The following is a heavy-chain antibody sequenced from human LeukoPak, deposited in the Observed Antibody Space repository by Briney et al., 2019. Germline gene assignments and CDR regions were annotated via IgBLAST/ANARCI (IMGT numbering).Heavy chain of an antibody. J-gene: IGHJ6*03. Sequence: PSETLSLTCAVYGGSFSGYYWSWIRQPPGKGLEWIGEINQSGSTNYNPSLKSRISLSVDKSQNQFSLKLNSLTAADTAVYYCAANGYYSIDVWGKGTTVTVSS. V-gene: IGHV4-34*01. D-gene: IGHD2-8*01. CDR1: GGSFSGYY. CDR3: AANGYYSIDV. CDR2: INQSGST.